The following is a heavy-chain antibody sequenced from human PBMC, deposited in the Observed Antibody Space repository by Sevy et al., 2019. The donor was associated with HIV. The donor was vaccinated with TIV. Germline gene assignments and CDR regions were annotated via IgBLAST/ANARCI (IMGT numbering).Heavy chain of an antibody. J-gene: IGHJ5*02. V-gene: IGHV1-2*02. D-gene: IGHD6-13*01. CDR1: GYSLTGYY. CDR2: INPNNGGT. CDR3: ASDFSASGPFVIGHCFDP. Sequence: ASVKVSCKASGYSLTGYYIHWMRQAPGQGLEWMGWINPNNGGTNYAQRFQGRVTMTRDTSISTVSMELTSLRSDDTAVYFCASDFSASGPFVIGHCFDPWGQGTLVTVSS.